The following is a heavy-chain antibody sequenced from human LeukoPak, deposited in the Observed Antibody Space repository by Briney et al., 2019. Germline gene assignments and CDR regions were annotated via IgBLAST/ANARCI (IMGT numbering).Heavy chain of an antibody. Sequence: SETLSPTCAVFGYSISSGYYWGWIRKPTGKGLEWIGSIFHSGSTYYNPSLKSRVNMSVDTSKNQISLKLSSVTAADTAVYYCARAGGSYGSGSYYYYGMDVWGKGTTVTVSS. CDR1: GYSISSGYY. J-gene: IGHJ6*04. CDR2: IFHSGST. D-gene: IGHD3-10*01. CDR3: ARAGGSYGSGSYYYYGMDV. V-gene: IGHV4-38-2*01.